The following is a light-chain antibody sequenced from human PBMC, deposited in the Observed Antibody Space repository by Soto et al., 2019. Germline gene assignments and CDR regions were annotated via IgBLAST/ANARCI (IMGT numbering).Light chain of an antibody. Sequence: EIVLTQSPATLSLSPGERATLSCRASQGVGSSLAWYQQNPGQPPKLLIYDVSNRATGIPARFSGSGSWTDFTLTISSLEPEDFAVHYCQYRSVWYPLTFGGRTKLEI. CDR1: QGVGSS. CDR3: QYRSVWYPLT. J-gene: IGKJ4*01. CDR2: DVS. V-gene: IGKV3-11*01.